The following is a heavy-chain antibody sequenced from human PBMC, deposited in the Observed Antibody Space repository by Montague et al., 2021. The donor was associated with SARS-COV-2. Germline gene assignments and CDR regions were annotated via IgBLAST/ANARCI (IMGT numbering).Heavy chain of an antibody. CDR3: ARAVPYVFRPLKYFDY. Sequence: SLRLPCAASGFTFSSYEMNWVRQAPGKGLEWVSYISSSGSTIYYADSVKGRFTISRDNVKNSLYLQMNSLRAEDTAVYYCARAVPYVFRPLKYFDYWGQGTLVTVSS. CDR1: GFTFSSYE. J-gene: IGHJ4*02. V-gene: IGHV3-48*03. CDR2: ISSSGSTI. D-gene: IGHD3-16*01.